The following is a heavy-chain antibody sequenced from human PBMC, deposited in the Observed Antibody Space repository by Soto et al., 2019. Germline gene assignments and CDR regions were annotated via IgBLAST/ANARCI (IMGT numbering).Heavy chain of an antibody. Sequence: EPLRSPFKFSCYIFTSYWIIRVRQRPFKGLEWMGRIDPTDSYFNYNPSFQGHVTISADKSTSKAYLQWNSLEASDTAIYYCAVFRSSWFGDGSLDSWGTGTLVTVTS. V-gene: IGHV5-10-1*01. D-gene: IGHD6-13*01. CDR3: AVFRSSWFGDGSLDS. J-gene: IGHJ4*02. CDR2: IDPTDSYF. CDR1: CYIFTSYW.